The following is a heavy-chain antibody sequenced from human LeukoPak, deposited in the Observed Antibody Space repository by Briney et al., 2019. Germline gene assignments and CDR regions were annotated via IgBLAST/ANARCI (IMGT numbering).Heavy chain of an antibody. V-gene: IGHV1-24*01. D-gene: IGHD3-22*01. Sequence: ASVKVSCKVSGYTLTELSMHWVRQAPGKGLEWMGGFDPEDGETIYAQEFQGRVTMTEDTSTDTAYMELSSLRSEDTAVYYCARELTYYYDSSGYKYYYYYYMDVWGKGTTVTVSS. CDR2: FDPEDGET. CDR3: ARELTYYYDSSGYKYYYYYYMDV. J-gene: IGHJ6*03. CDR1: GYTLTELS.